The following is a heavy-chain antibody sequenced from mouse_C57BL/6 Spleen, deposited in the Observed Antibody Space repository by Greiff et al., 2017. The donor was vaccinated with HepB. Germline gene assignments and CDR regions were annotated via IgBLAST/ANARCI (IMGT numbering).Heavy chain of an antibody. CDR3: ARWYYGSSYLDY. CDR2: IYPGSGST. CDR1: GYTFTSYW. D-gene: IGHD1-1*01. J-gene: IGHJ2*01. V-gene: IGHV1-55*01. Sequence: QVQLQQPGAELVKPGASVKMSCKASGYTFTSYWITWVKQRPGQGLEWIGDIYPGSGSTNYNEKFKSKATLTVDTSSSTAYMQLSSLTSEDSAVYYCARWYYGSSYLDYWGQGTTLTVSS.